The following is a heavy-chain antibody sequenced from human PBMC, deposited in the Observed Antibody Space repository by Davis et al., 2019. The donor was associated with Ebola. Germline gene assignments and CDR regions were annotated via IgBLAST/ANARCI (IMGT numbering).Heavy chain of an antibody. Sequence: ALILSCAASGFSCSTSGFHWVRRAPGKGLAWVAKILPDETDTYYTDSVKGRFTISRDNSRNTLYLQMNSLRAEDTAVYYCARDGYDSVFDSWGQGTLVTVSS. D-gene: IGHD5-12*01. CDR2: ILPDETDT. CDR3: ARDGYDSVFDS. V-gene: IGHV3-33*05. J-gene: IGHJ4*02. CDR1: GFSCSTSG.